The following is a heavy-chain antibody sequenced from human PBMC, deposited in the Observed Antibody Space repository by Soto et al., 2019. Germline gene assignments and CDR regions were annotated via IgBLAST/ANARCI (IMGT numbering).Heavy chain of an antibody. V-gene: IGHV3-30*18. Sequence: CPGLSCAASGVSVNISVMDVFLQAPGKGLEWVAVISYDGSNKYYADSVKGRFTISRDNSKNTLYLQMNSLRAEDTAVYYCSKDMEYSSSWYYFDYWGQGTLVTVSS. D-gene: IGHD6-13*01. CDR1: GVSVNISV. CDR3: SKDMEYSSSWYYFDY. CDR2: ISYDGSNK. J-gene: IGHJ4*02.